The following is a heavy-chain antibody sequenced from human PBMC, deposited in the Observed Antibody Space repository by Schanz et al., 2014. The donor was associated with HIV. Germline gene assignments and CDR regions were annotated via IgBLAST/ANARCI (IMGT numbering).Heavy chain of an antibody. D-gene: IGHD6-13*01. J-gene: IGHJ3*02. V-gene: IGHV3-9*01. CDR1: GFTFDDYA. Sequence: DVQLVESGGGLVQPGRSLRLSCAASGFTFDDYAMHWVRQVPGKGLEWVSGINWNSGSIAYADSVKGRFIISRDNAKNSLYLQMNSLRAEDTALYYCAKDRDSSTIGGNDALDIWGQGTMVTVSS. CDR2: INWNSGSI. CDR3: AKDRDSSTIGGNDALDI.